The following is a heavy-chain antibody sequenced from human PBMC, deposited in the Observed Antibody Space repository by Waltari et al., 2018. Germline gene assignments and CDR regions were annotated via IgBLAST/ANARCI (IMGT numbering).Heavy chain of an antibody. Sequence: QVQLVQSGAEVKKPGASVKVSCKASGYTFTSYAMHWVRQAPGQRLEWMGWINAGNGNTKYSQKFQGRVTITRDTSASTAYMELSSLRSEDTAVYYCAIVVPAHDDYYYYGMDVWGQGTTVTVSS. D-gene: IGHD2-2*01. CDR3: AIVVPAHDDYYYYGMDV. CDR2: INAGNGNT. J-gene: IGHJ6*02. V-gene: IGHV1-3*01. CDR1: GYTFTSYA.